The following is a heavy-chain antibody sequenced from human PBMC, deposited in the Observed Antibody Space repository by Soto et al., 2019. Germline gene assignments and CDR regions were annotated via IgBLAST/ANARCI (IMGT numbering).Heavy chain of an antibody. D-gene: IGHD4-17*01. CDR3: AKDRAHGDPFYYGMDV. CDR1: GFTFNSYA. Sequence: QVQLVDSGGGVVQPGRSLRLSCAASGFTFNSYAMHWVRQAPGKGLEWLAVVSYDGTYKYYTDSVKGRFTISRDNSKNTLYLQMSGLRPEDTAVYYCAKDRAHGDPFYYGMDVWGQGTTVTVSS. CDR2: VSYDGTYK. V-gene: IGHV3-30*18. J-gene: IGHJ6*02.